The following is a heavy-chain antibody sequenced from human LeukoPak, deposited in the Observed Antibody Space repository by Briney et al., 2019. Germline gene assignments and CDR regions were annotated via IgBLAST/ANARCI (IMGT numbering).Heavy chain of an antibody. CDR3: ARGEYYGSGSWGY. V-gene: IGHV1-8*02. J-gene: IGHJ4*02. D-gene: IGHD3-10*01. CDR1: GYSFISYD. CDR2: MNPNSGYA. Sequence: ASVKVSCKASGYSFISYDINWVRQAPGQGLEWMGWMNPNSGYAGFAQKFQGRVTSTRDTSTGTAYLELSSLRSEDAAVYFCARGEYYGSGSWGYWGQGTLVTVSS.